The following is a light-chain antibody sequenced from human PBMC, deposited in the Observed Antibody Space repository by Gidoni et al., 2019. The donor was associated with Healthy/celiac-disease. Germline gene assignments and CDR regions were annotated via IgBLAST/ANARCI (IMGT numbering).Light chain of an antibody. CDR1: QSLLHSNGYNY. CDR3: MQALQTPVT. V-gene: IGKV2-28*01. J-gene: IGKJ5*01. Sequence: DIVRTQSPLSLPVTPGEPASISCRSSQSLLHSNGYNYLDWYLQKPGQSPQLLIYLGSNRASGVPDRFSGSGSGTDFTLKISRVEAEAVGVYYCMQALQTPVTFGQGTRLEIK. CDR2: LGS.